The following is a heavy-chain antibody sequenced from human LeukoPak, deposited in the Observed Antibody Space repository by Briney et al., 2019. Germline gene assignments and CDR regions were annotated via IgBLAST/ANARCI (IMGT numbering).Heavy chain of an antibody. Sequence: SVKVSCKASGYTFTGYYMHWVRQAPGQGLEWMGGIIPIFGTANYAQKFQGRVTITADESTSTAYMELSSLRSEDTAVYYCASEAAAGQYYFDYWGQGTLVTVSS. CDR2: IIPIFGTA. D-gene: IGHD6-13*01. CDR3: ASEAAAGQYYFDY. J-gene: IGHJ4*02. CDR1: GYTFTGYY. V-gene: IGHV1-69*13.